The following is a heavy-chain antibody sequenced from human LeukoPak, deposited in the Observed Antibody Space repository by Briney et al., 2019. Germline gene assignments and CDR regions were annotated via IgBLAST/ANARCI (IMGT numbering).Heavy chain of an antibody. Sequence: SVKVSCKASGGTLSSYTISWVRQAPGQGLEWMGRIIPILGIANYAQKFQGRVTITADKSTSTAYMELSSLRSEDTAVYYCARDLDYYGSGSYYNPVWFDPWGQGTLVTVSS. CDR2: IIPILGIA. D-gene: IGHD3-10*01. J-gene: IGHJ5*02. CDR3: ARDLDYYGSGSYYNPVWFDP. V-gene: IGHV1-69*04. CDR1: GGTLSSYT.